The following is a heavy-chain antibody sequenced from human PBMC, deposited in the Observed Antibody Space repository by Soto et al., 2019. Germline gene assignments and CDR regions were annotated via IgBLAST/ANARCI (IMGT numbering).Heavy chain of an antibody. Sequence: GASVKVSCKASGYTLTTYYMHWVRQAPGQGLEWMGIINPSGGSTSYAQKLQGRVTMTRDTSTSTVYMELSSLRSEDTAVYYCARATDYYDSSGYTYYFDYWGQGTLVTVSS. V-gene: IGHV1-46*01. D-gene: IGHD3-22*01. CDR2: INPSGGST. CDR3: ARATDYYDSSGYTYYFDY. J-gene: IGHJ4*02. CDR1: GYTLTTYY.